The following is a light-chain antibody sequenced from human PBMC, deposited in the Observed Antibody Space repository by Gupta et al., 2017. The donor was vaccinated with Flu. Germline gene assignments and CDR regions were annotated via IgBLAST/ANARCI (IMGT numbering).Light chain of an antibody. CDR2: GAS. J-gene: IGKJ2*01. Sequence: LSLSAGECATCTCRASQSDSSGYLAWYQQQQSQAPRLLIYGASSTTSGIPDRFSGSGCGTDIALTLSSSELEDVAVYYCQQNGSSPPYTFGQGTKLEIK. V-gene: IGKV3-20*01. CDR1: QSDSSGY. CDR3: QQNGSSPPYT.